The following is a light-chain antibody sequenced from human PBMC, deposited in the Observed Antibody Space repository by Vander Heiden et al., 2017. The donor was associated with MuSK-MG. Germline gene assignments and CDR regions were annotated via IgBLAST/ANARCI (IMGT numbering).Light chain of an antibody. CDR2: RND. V-gene: IGLV1-44*01. Sequence: QSVLTQSPSASGTPGQRVTISCSGSTSNIGSNTVNWYRQLPGTAPHVLIHRNDQRPSGIPDRFSGSKSGTSASLAISGLLSEDEADYYCATWDDSLNGVVFGGGTKLTVL. CDR3: ATWDDSLNGVV. CDR1: TSNIGSNT. J-gene: IGLJ2*01.